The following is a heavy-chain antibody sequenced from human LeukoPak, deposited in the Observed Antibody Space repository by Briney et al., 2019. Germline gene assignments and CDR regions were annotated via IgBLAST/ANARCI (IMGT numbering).Heavy chain of an antibody. CDR1: GFTVSSNY. CDR3: AELGITMIGGV. J-gene: IGHJ6*04. D-gene: IGHD3-10*02. V-gene: IGHV3-53*01. CDR2: IYSGGST. Sequence: GGSLRLSCAASGFTVSSNYMSWVRQAPGKGLEWVSVIYSGGSTYYADSVKGRFTIPRDNAKNSLYLQMNSLRAEDTAVYYCAELGITMIGGVWGKGTTVTISS.